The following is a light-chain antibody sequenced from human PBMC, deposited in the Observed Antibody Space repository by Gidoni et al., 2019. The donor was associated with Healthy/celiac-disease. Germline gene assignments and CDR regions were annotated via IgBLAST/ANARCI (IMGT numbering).Light chain of an antibody. Sequence: QSVLTQPPSASGTPGQRVTSSCSGSGSNIGSNTVNWYQQLPGTAPKLLIYSNNQRPSGVPDRFSGSKSGTSASLAISGLQSEDEADYYCAAWDDSLYGVVFGGGTKLTVL. CDR3: AAWDDSLYGVV. J-gene: IGLJ2*01. V-gene: IGLV1-44*01. CDR1: GSNIGSNT. CDR2: SNN.